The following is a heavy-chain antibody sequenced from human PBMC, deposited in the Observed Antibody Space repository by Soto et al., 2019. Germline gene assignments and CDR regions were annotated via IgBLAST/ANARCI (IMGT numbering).Heavy chain of an antibody. V-gene: IGHV3-30-3*01. CDR2: ISYDGSNK. J-gene: IGHJ4*02. Sequence: PGGSLRLSCAASGFTFSSYAMHWVRQAPGKGLEWVAVISYDGSNKYYADSVKGRFTISRDNSKNTLYLQMNSLRAEDTAVYYCAREGSAGYSSSWIDYWGQGTLVTVSS. D-gene: IGHD6-13*01. CDR3: AREGSAGYSSSWIDY. CDR1: GFTFSSYA.